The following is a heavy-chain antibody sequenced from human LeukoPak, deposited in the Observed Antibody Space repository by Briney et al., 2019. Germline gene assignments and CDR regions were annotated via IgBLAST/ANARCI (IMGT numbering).Heavy chain of an antibody. Sequence: AVSLSLTCAASGFTISSYSMNWVRQAPGQGLVGVSYISSSSSTIYDADSVKVRITIAKDNTKNSLYLQMNSLRAEDTAVYYCGSLWFGDHQYFQHWGQGTLVTVSS. CDR1: GFTISSYS. CDR3: GSLWFGDHQYFQH. D-gene: IGHD3-10*01. V-gene: IGHV3-48*01. J-gene: IGHJ1*01. CDR2: ISSSSSTI.